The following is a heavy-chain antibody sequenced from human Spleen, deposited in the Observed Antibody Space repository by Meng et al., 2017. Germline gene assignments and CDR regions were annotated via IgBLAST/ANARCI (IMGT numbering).Heavy chain of an antibody. J-gene: IGHJ4*02. D-gene: IGHD1-26*01. CDR3: ARLRGASEHFDS. Sequence: LRLSCTVSGDSIRSGTYSWTWIRQPAGKGLEWLGSIYSSGSTDYNPSLKSRVTISVDPSKKQFSLKVISVTAADTAVYYCARLRGASEHFDSWGQGTLVTVSS. V-gene: IGHV4-61*02. CDR1: GDSIRSGTYS. CDR2: IYSSGST.